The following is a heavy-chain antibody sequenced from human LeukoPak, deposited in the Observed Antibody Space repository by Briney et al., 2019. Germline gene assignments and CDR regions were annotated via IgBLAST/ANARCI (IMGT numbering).Heavy chain of an antibody. Sequence: PGGSLRLSCAASGFTFSNYWMIWVRQAPGKGLEWVSAISGSGGSTYYADSVKGRFTISRDNSKNTLYLQMNSLRAEDTAVYYCAKDPAYDILTGINWFDPWGQGTTVTVSS. V-gene: IGHV3-23*01. CDR1: GFTFSNYW. J-gene: IGHJ5*01. D-gene: IGHD3-9*01. CDR2: ISGSGGST. CDR3: AKDPAYDILTGINWFDP.